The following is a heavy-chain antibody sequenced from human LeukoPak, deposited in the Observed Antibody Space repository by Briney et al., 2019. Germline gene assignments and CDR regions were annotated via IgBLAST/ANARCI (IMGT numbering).Heavy chain of an antibody. CDR2: ISWNSGSI. D-gene: IGHD2-2*01. CDR3: AKAKGVVPAAIRPATYYYYYGMDV. CDR1: GFTFDDYA. J-gene: IGHJ6*02. Sequence: GGSLRLSCAASGFTFDDYAMHWVRQAPGKGLEWVSGISWNSGSIVYADSVKGRFTISRDNAENSLYLQMNSLRAEDTALYYCAKAKGVVPAAIRPATYYYYYGMDVWGQGTTVTVSS. V-gene: IGHV3-9*01.